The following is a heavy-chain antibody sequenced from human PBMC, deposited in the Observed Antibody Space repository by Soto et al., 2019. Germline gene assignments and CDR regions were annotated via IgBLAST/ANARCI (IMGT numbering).Heavy chain of an antibody. D-gene: IGHD3-10*01. V-gene: IGHV4-39*01. CDR3: ARHDSRFGHYYGSGSYYH. CDR2: IYYSGST. CDR1: GGSISSSSYY. Sequence: SETLSLTCTVSGGSISSSSYYWGWIRQPPGKGLEWIGSIYYSGSTYYNPSLKSRVTISVDTSKNQFSLKLSSVTAADTAVYYCARHDSRFGHYYGSGSYYHWGQGTLVTVSS. J-gene: IGHJ5*02.